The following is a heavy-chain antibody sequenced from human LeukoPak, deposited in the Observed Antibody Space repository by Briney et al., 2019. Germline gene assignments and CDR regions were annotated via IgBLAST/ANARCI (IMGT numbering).Heavy chain of an antibody. D-gene: IGHD3-22*01. J-gene: IGHJ6*03. CDR1: GGSINSYY. Sequence: SETLSLTCTVSGGSINSYYWSWIRQPPGKSLEWIGFIYYSGSTKYNPSLKSRVTVSVDTSKNQFSLKLSSVTAADTAVYYCARTLSSGYPNYYYYMDVWGKGTTVTVSS. CDR3: ARTLSSGYPNYYYYMDV. CDR2: IYYSGST. V-gene: IGHV4-59*01.